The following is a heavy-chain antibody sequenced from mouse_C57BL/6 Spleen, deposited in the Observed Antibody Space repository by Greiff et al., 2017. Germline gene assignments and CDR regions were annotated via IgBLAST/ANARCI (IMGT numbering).Heavy chain of an antibody. J-gene: IGHJ3*01. CDR1: GYTFTSYW. V-gene: IGHV1-50*01. D-gene: IGHD2-3*01. CDR2: IDPSDSYT. Sequence: QVQLQQPGAELVKPGASVKLSCKASGYTFTSYWMQWVKQRPGQGLEWIGEIDPSDSYTNYNQKFKGKATLTVDTSSSTAYMQLCSLTSEDSAVYYCARWDGAFAYWGQGTLVTVSA. CDR3: ARWDGAFAY.